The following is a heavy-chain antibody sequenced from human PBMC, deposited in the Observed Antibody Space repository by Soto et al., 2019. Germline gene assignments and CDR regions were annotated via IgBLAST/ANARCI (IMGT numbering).Heavy chain of an antibody. Sequence: PSETLSLTCTVSGGSISSGGYYWSWIRQHPGKGLEWIGYIYYSGSTYYNPSLKSRVTISVDTSKNQFSLKLSSVTAADTAVYYCARKSEVGWLPHFDYWGQGTLVTVSS. CDR3: ARKSEVGWLPHFDY. D-gene: IGHD3-22*01. V-gene: IGHV4-31*03. CDR1: GGSISSGGYY. J-gene: IGHJ4*02. CDR2: IYYSGST.